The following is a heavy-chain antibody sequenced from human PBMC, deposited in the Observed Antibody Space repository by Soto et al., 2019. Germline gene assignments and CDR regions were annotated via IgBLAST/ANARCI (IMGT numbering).Heavy chain of an antibody. CDR1: GFTFSSNW. J-gene: IGHJ5*02. V-gene: IGHV3-7*01. CDR2: IKPDGSEQ. Sequence: VQLVESGGGLVQPGGSLRLSCAASGFTFSSNWMNWVRQAPGKGLEWVATIKPDGSEQGYVESVKGRFTISRDNAKNSVHLQMYSLRAEDTAVYYCATVPWTAAASWGQGTLVTVSS. CDR3: ATVPWTAAAS. D-gene: IGHD6-13*01.